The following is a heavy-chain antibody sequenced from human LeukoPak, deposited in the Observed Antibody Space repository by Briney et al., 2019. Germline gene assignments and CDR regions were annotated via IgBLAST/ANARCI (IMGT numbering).Heavy chain of an antibody. D-gene: IGHD3-16*01. Sequence: ASVKVSCKASGYTFTTYDVSWVRQAPGQGLEWVGWMNPHSGNTGYAHKFQGRVTMTRDTSINTAYMELTSLTADDTAVYYCARDGFRTWGFAYWGQGTLVAVSS. CDR3: ARDGFRTWGFAY. J-gene: IGHJ4*02. CDR2: MNPHSGNT. CDR1: GYTFTTYD. V-gene: IGHV1-8*01.